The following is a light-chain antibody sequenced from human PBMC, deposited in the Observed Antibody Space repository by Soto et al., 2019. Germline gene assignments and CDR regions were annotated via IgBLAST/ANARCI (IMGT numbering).Light chain of an antibody. J-gene: IGLJ7*01. CDR2: YDS. Sequence: SYELTQPPSVSLAPGKTATITCGGNNIGSRSVHWYQQKPGQAPVLVINYDSDRPSGIPERFSGSNSGNTATLTISRVEAGDAADYYCQVRDTGSDSFAVFGGGTQLTVL. CDR3: QVRDTGSDSFAV. CDR1: NIGSRS. V-gene: IGLV3-21*01.